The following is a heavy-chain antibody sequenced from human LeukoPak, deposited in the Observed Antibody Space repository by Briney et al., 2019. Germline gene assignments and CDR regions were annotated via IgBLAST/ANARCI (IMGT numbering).Heavy chain of an antibody. CDR3: ARGTTVIRSALDV. D-gene: IGHD4-17*01. CDR1: GFTFSSYW. J-gene: IGHJ3*01. CDR2: INSDGTTT. V-gene: IGHV3-74*01. Sequence: GGSLRLSCAVSGFTFSSYWMHWVRQAPGKGLVWVSRINSDGTTTNYADSVKGRFTISRDNAKNTLYLQMNSLRAEDTAVYYCARGTTVIRSALDVWGRGTMVTVSS.